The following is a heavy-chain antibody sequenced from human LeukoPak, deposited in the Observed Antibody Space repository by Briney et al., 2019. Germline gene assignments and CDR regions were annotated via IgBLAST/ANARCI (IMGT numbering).Heavy chain of an antibody. CDR3: AKRGADSGGNSALVAFDI. CDR1: GFTFSSYA. V-gene: IGHV3-23*01. Sequence: GGSLRLSCAASGFTFSSYAMSWVRQAPGKGLEWVSAITSTGGTTYYADSVKGRFTISRDNSKNTLYLQMNSLRAEDTAVYYCAKRGADSGGNSALVAFDIWGQGTLVTVSS. J-gene: IGHJ3*02. CDR2: ITSTGGTT. D-gene: IGHD4-23*01.